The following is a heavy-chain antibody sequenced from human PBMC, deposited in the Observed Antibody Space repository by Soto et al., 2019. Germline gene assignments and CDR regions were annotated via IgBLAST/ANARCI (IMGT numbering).Heavy chain of an antibody. CDR1: GGSISSYY. Sequence: SETLSLTCTVSGGSISSYYWSWIRQPPGKGLEWIGYIYYSGSTNYNPSLKSRVTISVDTSKNQFSLKLSSVTAADTAVYYCARAVYDFWRTPYYMDVWGKGTTVTVSS. CDR3: ARAVYDFWRTPYYMDV. D-gene: IGHD3-3*01. J-gene: IGHJ6*03. V-gene: IGHV4-59*01. CDR2: IYYSGST.